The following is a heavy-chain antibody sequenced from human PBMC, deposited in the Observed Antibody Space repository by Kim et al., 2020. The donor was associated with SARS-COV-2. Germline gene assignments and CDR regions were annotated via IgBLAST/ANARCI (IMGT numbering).Heavy chain of an antibody. J-gene: IGHJ3*02. Sequence: DSVKGRSTLSRDNAKNSLYLQMNGLRAEDTAVYYCARAGGYGSGTKAFDIWGQGTMVTVSS. V-gene: IGHV3-11*01. D-gene: IGHD3-10*01. CDR3: ARAGGYGSGTKAFDI.